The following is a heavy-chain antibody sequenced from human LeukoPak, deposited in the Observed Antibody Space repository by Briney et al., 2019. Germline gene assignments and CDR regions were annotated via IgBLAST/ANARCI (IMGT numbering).Heavy chain of an antibody. J-gene: IGHJ5*01. V-gene: IGHV3-30*03. CDR3: ARARWLDW. CDR2: ISYDGSNK. Sequence: GGSLRLSCAASGFTFSSYGMHWVRQAPGKGLEWVAVISYDGSNKYYADSVEGRFTISRDNSKNTLYLQMNSLRAEDTAVYYCARARWLDWWGQGTLVTVSS. CDR1: GFTFSSYG.